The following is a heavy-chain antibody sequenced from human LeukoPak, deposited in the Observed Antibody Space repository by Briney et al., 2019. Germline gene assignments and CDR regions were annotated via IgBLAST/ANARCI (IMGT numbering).Heavy chain of an antibody. J-gene: IGHJ5*02. CDR2: IGHMSRDI. V-gene: IGHV3-21*05. Sequence: GGSLRLSCAASGFTFNIYGINWVRQAPGKGLEWISYIGHMSRDIYYADSVRGRFTVSRDNAKNSLFLQMNSLRVQDTAVYYCAKGVGTRLPNWFDPWGQGTLVTVSS. CDR3: AKGVGTRLPNWFDP. D-gene: IGHD1-26*01. CDR1: GFTFNIYG.